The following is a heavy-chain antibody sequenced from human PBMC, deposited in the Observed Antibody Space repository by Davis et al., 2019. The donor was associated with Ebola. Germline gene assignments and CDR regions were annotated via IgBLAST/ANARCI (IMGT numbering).Heavy chain of an antibody. CDR3: AREAGMGIFEI. V-gene: IGHV4-59*01. Sequence: MPGGSLRLSCTVSGGSIRSYYWNWIRQAPGKGLEWIGYIFYTGRTNYNPSLKSRVAITVDTSKNQFSLKLSSVTAADTAVYYCAREAGMGIFEIWGQGTMVTVSS. CDR2: IFYTGRT. J-gene: IGHJ3*02. D-gene: IGHD6-13*01. CDR1: GGSIRSYY.